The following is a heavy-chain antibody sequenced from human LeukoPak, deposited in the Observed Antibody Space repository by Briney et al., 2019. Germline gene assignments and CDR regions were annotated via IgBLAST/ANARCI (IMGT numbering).Heavy chain of an antibody. Sequence: PGGSLRLSCAASGFTFSSYWMSWVRQAPGKGLEWVSAISGSGGSTYYADSVKGRFTISRDNSKNTLYLQMNSLRAEDTAVYYCAKERRIVGATGNFDYWGQGTLVTVSS. V-gene: IGHV3-23*01. J-gene: IGHJ4*02. CDR3: AKERRIVGATGNFDY. D-gene: IGHD1-26*01. CDR2: ISGSGGST. CDR1: GFTFSSYW.